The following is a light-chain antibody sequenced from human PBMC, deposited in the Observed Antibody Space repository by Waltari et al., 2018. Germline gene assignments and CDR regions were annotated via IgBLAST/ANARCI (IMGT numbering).Light chain of an antibody. CDR1: GSGGS. J-gene: IGLJ1*01. V-gene: IGLV2-8*01. CDR3: SSDAVSNNFYD. CDR2: EVN. Sequence: QSALTQHPSASGSPGQSVTISCTGTGSGGSGPWYQQHPGKAPKLLISEVNKRPSGVPDRFSGSKSGNTAYLTVSGLQAEDEGDYYCSSDAVSNNFYDFGTGTKVTGL.